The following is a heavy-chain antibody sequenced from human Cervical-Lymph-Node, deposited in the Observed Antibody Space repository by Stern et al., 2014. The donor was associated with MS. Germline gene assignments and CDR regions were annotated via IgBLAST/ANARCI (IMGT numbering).Heavy chain of an antibody. D-gene: IGHD3-9*01. CDR3: ARGILTGYYYFDY. J-gene: IGHJ4*02. Sequence: QLQLQESGPGLVKPSQTLSLTCTVSGGSISSGSYYWSWIRQPAGQGLEWIGRIYTSGSTNYNPSLKSRVTISVDTSTNKFSLKLSSVTAADTAVYYCARGILTGYYYFDYWGQGTLVTVSS. CDR1: GGSISSGSYY. CDR2: IYTSGST. V-gene: IGHV4-61*02.